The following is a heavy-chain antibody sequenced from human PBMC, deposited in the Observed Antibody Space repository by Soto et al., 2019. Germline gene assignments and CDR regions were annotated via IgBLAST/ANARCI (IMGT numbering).Heavy chain of an antibody. D-gene: IGHD4-4*01. J-gene: IGHJ5*02. CDR1: GFTCSRYW. Sequence: EVQLVESGGGLVQPGGSLRLSCAASGFTCSRYWMHWVRQAPGEGLMWVSRINSAGSMTSYADSVKGRFTISRDNAKNTVYLHMTSLRAEDTARYYCVRGKDQYNNLTYSYYYPCGQGTLVTVSS. CDR2: INSAGSMT. CDR3: VRGKDQYNNLTYSYYYP. V-gene: IGHV3-74*01.